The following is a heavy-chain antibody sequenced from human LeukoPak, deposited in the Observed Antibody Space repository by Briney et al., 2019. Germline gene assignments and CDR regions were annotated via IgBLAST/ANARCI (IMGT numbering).Heavy chain of an antibody. CDR1: GFTFSSYA. V-gene: IGHV3-23*01. D-gene: IGHD4-17*01. Sequence: PGGSLRLSCAASGFTFSSYAMSWVRQAPGKGLEWVSAISGSGGSTYYADSVKGRFTISRDNSKNTLYLQMNSLRAEDTAVYYCAKDHYGDYVPWSVSSKWGQGTLVTVSS. CDR3: AKDHYGDYVPWSVSSK. J-gene: IGHJ4*02. CDR2: ISGSGGST.